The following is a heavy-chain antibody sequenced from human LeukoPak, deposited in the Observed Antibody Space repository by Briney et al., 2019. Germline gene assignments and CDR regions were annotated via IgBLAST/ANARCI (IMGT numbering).Heavy chain of an antibody. CDR2: ISGGGDAT. V-gene: IGHV3-23*01. Sequence: GGSLRLSCAASDFSFITYAMSWVGQAPGKGLEWVSTISGGGDATYYADSVKGRFTISRDNSKNMLYLQLNSLKAEDTAIYYCAKEGKTRSWNYFQAKPVYWGQGTLVIVPS. CDR3: AKEGKTRSWNYFQAKPVY. CDR1: DFSFITYA. D-gene: IGHD1-7*01. J-gene: IGHJ4*02.